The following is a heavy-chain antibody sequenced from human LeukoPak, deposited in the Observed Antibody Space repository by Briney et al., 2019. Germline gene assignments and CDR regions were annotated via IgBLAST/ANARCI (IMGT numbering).Heavy chain of an antibody. J-gene: IGHJ4*02. CDR3: ARGQRYSGTGLDY. V-gene: IGHV4-30-4*01. Sequence: SETLSLTCTVSGGSISSGDYYWSWIRQPPGTGLEWIGYIYYSGSTYYNPSLKSRVTISVDTSKNQFSLKLSSVTAADTAVYYCARGQRYSGTGLDYWGQGTLVTVSS. D-gene: IGHD1-26*01. CDR2: IYYSGST. CDR1: GGSISSGDYY.